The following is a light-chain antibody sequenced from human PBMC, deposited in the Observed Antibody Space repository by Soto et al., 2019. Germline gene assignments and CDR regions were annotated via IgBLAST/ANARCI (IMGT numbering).Light chain of an antibody. CDR1: QRISNN. V-gene: IGKV3-15*01. CDR3: QQYNEWPGCT. Sequence: EIVMTQSPATLSVSPGERATLSCRASQRISNNLAWYQQKPGQAPRLLIYGVYSRATGVPARFSGSGSGTAFTLTISSLQSEDFAVYCCQQYNEWPGCTFGQGTKLEI. CDR2: GVY. J-gene: IGKJ2*02.